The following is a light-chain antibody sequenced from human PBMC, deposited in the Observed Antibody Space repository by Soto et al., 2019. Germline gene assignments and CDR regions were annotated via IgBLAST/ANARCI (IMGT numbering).Light chain of an antibody. J-gene: IGLJ1*01. Sequence: QSVLTQPASVSGSPGQSITISCTGTSSDVGGSNYVSWYQQHPGKAPKLMIYEVSDRPSGVSNRFSGSKSGNTASLTISGLQADDEADYHCSSYTSTTTPYVFGTGTKVTV. V-gene: IGLV2-14*01. CDR1: SSDVGGSNY. CDR3: SSYTSTTTPYV. CDR2: EVS.